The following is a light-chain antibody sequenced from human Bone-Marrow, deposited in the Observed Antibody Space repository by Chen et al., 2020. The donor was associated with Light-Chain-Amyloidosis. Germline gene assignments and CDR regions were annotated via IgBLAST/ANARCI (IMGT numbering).Light chain of an antibody. Sequence: YKLPHHPSGSVSLGRWARIPGPGEALPKKYAYWYQQKPGQFPVLVIYKDSERPSGIPERFSGSSSGTIVTLTISGVQAEDEADYYCLSADSSGTYEVIFGGGTKLTVL. CDR3: LSADSSGTYEVI. CDR2: KDS. J-gene: IGLJ2*01. V-gene: IGLV3-16*01. CDR1: ALPKKY.